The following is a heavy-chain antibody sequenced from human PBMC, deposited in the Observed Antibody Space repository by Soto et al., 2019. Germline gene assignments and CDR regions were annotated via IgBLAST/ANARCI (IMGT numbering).Heavy chain of an antibody. V-gene: IGHV3-21*01. CDR1: GFTFSSYS. CDR2: ISSSSSYI. D-gene: IGHD6-19*01. CDR3: ARDPTRIAVAGNYYFDY. J-gene: IGHJ4*02. Sequence: EVQLVESGGGLVKPGGSLRLSCAASGFTFSSYSMNWVRQAPGKGLEWVSSISSSSSYIYYADSVKGRFTISRDNAKNLLYLQMISLRAEDTAVYYCARDPTRIAVAGNYYFDYWGQGTLVTVSS.